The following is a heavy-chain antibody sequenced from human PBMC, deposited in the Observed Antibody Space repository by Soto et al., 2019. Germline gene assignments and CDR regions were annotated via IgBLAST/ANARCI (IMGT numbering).Heavy chain of an antibody. Sequence: SLRLSCAASGFTVSSNYMSWVRQAPGKGLEWVSVIYSGGSTYYADSVKGRFTISRDNSKNTLYLQMNSLRAEDTAVYYCARGISDYDFWSGYLNYYYYYYMDVWGKGTTVTVSS. CDR1: GFTVSSNY. CDR3: ARGISDYDFWSGYLNYYYYYYMDV. V-gene: IGHV3-66*01. D-gene: IGHD3-3*01. CDR2: IYSGGST. J-gene: IGHJ6*03.